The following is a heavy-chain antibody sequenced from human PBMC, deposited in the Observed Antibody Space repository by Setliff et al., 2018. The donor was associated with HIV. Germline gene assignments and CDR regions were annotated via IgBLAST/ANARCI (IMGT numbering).Heavy chain of an antibody. V-gene: IGHV4-61*02. Sequence: SETLSLTCTVSGGSINSGFYYWSRIRQPAGRGLEWIGRISTSGITNYNPSLKSRVTISVDTSKNQFSLRVRSVTAADTAVYYCARLGMTTVGIGDVFDIWGQGTMVTV. J-gene: IGHJ3*02. CDR2: ISTSGIT. D-gene: IGHD4-17*01. CDR3: ARLGMTTVGIGDVFDI. CDR1: GGSINSGFYY.